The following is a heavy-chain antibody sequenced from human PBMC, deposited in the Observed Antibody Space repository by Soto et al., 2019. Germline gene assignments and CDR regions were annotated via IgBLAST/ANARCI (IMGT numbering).Heavy chain of an antibody. V-gene: IGHV1-18*01. CDR1: GYPFSMYG. Sequence: QVQLVQSGAEVTKPGASVQVSCKTSGYPFSMYGISWVRQAPGQGLEWMGWISAYNGNTEYAQKFQGRVTMTRDISTSTAYLDLRSLRSDDTAVYYCARPSYYVTTTAFDYWGQGALVTVSS. CDR3: ARPSYYVTTTAFDY. D-gene: IGHD3-10*02. J-gene: IGHJ4*02. CDR2: ISAYNGNT.